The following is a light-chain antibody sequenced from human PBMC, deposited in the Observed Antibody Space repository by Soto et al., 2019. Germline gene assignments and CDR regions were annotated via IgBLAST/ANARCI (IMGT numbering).Light chain of an antibody. CDR1: QSVSTN. Sequence: EIVMTQSPATLSVSPGERATLSCRASQSVSTNLAWYQQKPGQAPRLLIYGASTRATGFPARFTGSGSGTEFTLTISSLQSEDFAVYYCQQYESLITFGQGTRLEIK. CDR3: QQYESLIT. V-gene: IGKV3-15*01. CDR2: GAS. J-gene: IGKJ5*01.